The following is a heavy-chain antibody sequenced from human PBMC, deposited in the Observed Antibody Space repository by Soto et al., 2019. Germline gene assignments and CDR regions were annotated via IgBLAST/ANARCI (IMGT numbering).Heavy chain of an antibody. J-gene: IGHJ4*02. V-gene: IGHV3-30-3*01. Sequence: GGSLRLSCAASGFTFSSYAMHWVRQAPGKGLEWVAVISYDGSNKYYADSVKGRFTISRDNSKNTLYLQMNSLRAEDTAVYYCARDKVLGYASQVFDYWGQGTLVTVSS. CDR2: ISYDGSNK. CDR3: ARDKVLGYASQVFDY. D-gene: IGHD5-12*01. CDR1: GFTFSSYA.